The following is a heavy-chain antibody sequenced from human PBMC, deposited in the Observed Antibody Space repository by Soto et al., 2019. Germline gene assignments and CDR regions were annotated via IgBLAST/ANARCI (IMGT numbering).Heavy chain of an antibody. J-gene: IGHJ6*02. D-gene: IGHD5-18*01. CDR1: GFTFSSYG. Sequence: PWGSLRLSCAASGFTFSSYGRHWVRQAPGKGLEGVAVISYDGSNKYYADSVKGRFTISRDNSKNTLYLQMNSLRAEDTAVYYCARDLDWGYSYGYLPYYYYGMDVWGQGTTVTVSS. V-gene: IGHV3-30*03. CDR2: ISYDGSNK. CDR3: ARDLDWGYSYGYLPYYYYGMDV.